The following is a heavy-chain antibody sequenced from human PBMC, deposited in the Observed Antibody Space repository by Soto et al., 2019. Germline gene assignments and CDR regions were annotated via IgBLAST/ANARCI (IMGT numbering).Heavy chain of an antibody. J-gene: IGHJ4*02. Sequence: GESLKISCKGSGYSFTSYWIGWVRQMPGKGLEWMGIIYPGDSDTRYSPAFQGQVTISADKYISTAYLQRTSLKAPDTAMYYCERAPQLRFLEWLPYEFDYWGQGTLVTVSS. CDR3: ERAPQLRFLEWLPYEFDY. CDR2: IYPGDSDT. V-gene: IGHV5-51*01. D-gene: IGHD3-3*01. CDR1: GYSFTSYW.